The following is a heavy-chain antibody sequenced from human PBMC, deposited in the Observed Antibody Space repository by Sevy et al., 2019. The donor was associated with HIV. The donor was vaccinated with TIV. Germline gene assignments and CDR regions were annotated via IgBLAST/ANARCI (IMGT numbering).Heavy chain of an antibody. CDR1: GFTFSNYV. V-gene: IGHV3-23*01. CDR3: VKEVSQYSYSDY. D-gene: IGHD5-18*01. J-gene: IGHJ4*02. CDR2: ISGSADAT. Sequence: GGSLRLSCAASGFTFSNYVMSWVRQTPGKGLEWVSGISGSADATYYTDSVKGRFTISRDNSKNTVYLQMNSLRAEDTAVYYCVKEVSQYSYSDYWGQGTLVTVSS.